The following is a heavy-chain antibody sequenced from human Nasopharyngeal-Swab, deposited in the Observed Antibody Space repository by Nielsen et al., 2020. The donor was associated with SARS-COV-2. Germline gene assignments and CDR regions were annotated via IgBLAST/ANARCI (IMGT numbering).Heavy chain of an antibody. Sequence: SDTLSLTCTVSGYSISSGYYCGWIRQPPGKGLEWLGSIYHSGSTYYNPSLKSRVTTSVDTSKTQFSLKLSSVTAADTAVYYCARDTQTYYDSSGYQDYWGQGTLVTVSS. D-gene: IGHD3-22*01. CDR3: ARDTQTYYDSSGYQDY. CDR1: GYSISSGYY. V-gene: IGHV4-38-2*02. CDR2: IYHSGST. J-gene: IGHJ4*02.